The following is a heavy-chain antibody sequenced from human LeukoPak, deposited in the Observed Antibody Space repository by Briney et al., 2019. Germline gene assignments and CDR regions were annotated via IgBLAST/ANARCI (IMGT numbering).Heavy chain of an antibody. CDR1: GFTFRSYW. CDR3: ARVGGYCSGGSCYSFDY. CDR2: INLDGSST. J-gene: IGHJ4*02. V-gene: IGHV3-74*01. Sequence: GGSLRLSCAASGFTFRSYWMHWVRQAPGKGLVWVSRINLDGSSTTYADSVKGWFTIARDNAKNTLFLQMNSLGAEDTAVYYCARVGGYCSGGSCYSFDYWGQGALVTVSS. D-gene: IGHD2-15*01.